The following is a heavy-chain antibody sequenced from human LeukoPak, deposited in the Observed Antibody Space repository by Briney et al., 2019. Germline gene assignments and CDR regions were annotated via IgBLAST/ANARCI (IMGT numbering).Heavy chain of an antibody. CDR1: GFTFNTYS. J-gene: IGHJ4*02. V-gene: IGHV3-48*04. Sequence: PGGSLRLSCAASGFTFNTYSMNWVRQAPGKGLEWVSYISSSSSVIYYADSVKGRFTISRDNAKNSLYLQLNSLRVEDTAVYYCVRDSGGWYFDFWGQGTLVTVSS. D-gene: IGHD6-19*01. CDR3: VRDSGGWYFDF. CDR2: ISSSSSVI.